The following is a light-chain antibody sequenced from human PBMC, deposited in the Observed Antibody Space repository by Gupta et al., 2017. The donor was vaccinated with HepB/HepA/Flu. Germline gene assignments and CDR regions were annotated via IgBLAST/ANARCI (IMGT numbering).Light chain of an antibody. CDR2: TAS. CDR1: QSISSY. CDR3: QQSYSVPWT. J-gene: IGKJ1*01. V-gene: IGKV1-39*01. Sequence: IQMDQSPSSLSASVGARVTITCRDSQSISSYLNWYQQKPGKAPKLLIYTASSLQSGLPARFSGGGSGTDFTLTINILQTDDVATYYCQQSYSVPWTFGQGTKVEIK.